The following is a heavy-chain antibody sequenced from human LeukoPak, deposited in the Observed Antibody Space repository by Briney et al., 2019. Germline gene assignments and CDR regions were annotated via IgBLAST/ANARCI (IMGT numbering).Heavy chain of an antibody. D-gene: IGHD3-9*01. V-gene: IGHV4-30-2*01. CDR3: ARPHSTFFDQDAAYYFDY. CDR2: IYHSGST. Sequence: SQTLSLTCTVSGGSISSGGYYWSWIRQPPGKGLEWIGYIYHSGSTYYNPSLKSRVTISVDTSKNQFSLNLSSVTAADTAAYYCARPHSTFFDQDAAYYFDYWGQGTLVTVSS. CDR1: GGSISSGGYY. J-gene: IGHJ4*02.